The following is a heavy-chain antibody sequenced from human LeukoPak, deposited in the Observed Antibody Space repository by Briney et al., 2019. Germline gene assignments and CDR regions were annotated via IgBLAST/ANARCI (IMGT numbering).Heavy chain of an antibody. J-gene: IGHJ3*02. CDR2: IIPILGIA. CDR1: GGTFSSYT. Sequence: SVKVSCKASGGTFSSYTISWVRQAPGQGLEWMGRIIPILGIANYAQKFQGRVTMTRDTSTSTVYMELSSLRSEDTAVYYCANGGWELLQSGAAFDIRGQGTMVTVSS. CDR3: ANGGWELLQSGAAFDI. V-gene: IGHV1-69*02. D-gene: IGHD1-26*01.